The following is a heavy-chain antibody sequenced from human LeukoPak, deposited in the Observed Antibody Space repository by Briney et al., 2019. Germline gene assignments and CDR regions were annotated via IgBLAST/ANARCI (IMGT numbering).Heavy chain of an antibody. J-gene: IGHJ4*02. CDR2: VYRSGTT. V-gene: IGHV4-38-2*02. D-gene: IGHD3-22*01. CDR3: ARDKSLFSVDSSGYFQARDFAY. CDR1: SLTNGYH. Sequence: SETLSLTCTASSLTNGYHWGWIRQSPGKGLEWIGSVYRSGTTYYSPSLTTRVDISIDTSKKEFSLKLSSVTAADTAVYYCARDKSLFSVDSSGYFQARDFAYWSQGILVTVSS.